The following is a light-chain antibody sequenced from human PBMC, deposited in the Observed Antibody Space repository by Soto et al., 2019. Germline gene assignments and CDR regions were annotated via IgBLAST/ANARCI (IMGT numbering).Light chain of an antibody. V-gene: IGKV3-20*01. J-gene: IGKJ1*01. CDR1: QSVSTRS. CDR3: QQYDSSPRT. Sequence: ESVLTQSKGTLSFSPGERATLSCRASQSVSTRSLAWYQQKPGQAPRLLISGASSRAADIPDRFSGSGSGTDFTLTINRLEPEDFAVYYCQQYDSSPRTFGQGTKVDIK. CDR2: GAS.